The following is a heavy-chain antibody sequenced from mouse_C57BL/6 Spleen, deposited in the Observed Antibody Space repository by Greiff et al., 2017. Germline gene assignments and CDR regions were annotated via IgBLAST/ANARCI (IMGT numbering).Heavy chain of an antibody. CDR1: GYTFTSYW. CDR3: AKEDGYYFAY. V-gene: IGHV1-64*01. D-gene: IGHD2-3*01. CDR2: IHPNSGST. Sequence: VQLQQPGAELVKPGASVKLSCKASGYTFTSYWMHWVKQRPGQGLEWIGMIHPNSGSTNYNEKFKSKATLTVDKSASTAYMQLSSLTSEDSAVYYCAKEDGYYFAYRGQGTLVTVSA. J-gene: IGHJ3*01.